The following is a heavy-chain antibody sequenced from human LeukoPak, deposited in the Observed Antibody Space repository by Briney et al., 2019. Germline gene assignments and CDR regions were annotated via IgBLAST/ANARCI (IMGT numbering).Heavy chain of an antibody. V-gene: IGHV3-66*01. CDR1: RFIFNSYA. D-gene: IGHD6-19*01. J-gene: IGHJ4*02. CDR2: IYSGGST. CDR3: ARILYISGWSIDY. Sequence: GGSLRLSCAAARFIFNSYAMSWVRQAPGKGLEWVSVIYSGGSTYYADSVKGRFTISRDNSKNTLYLQMNSLRAEDTAVYYCARILYISGWSIDYWGQGALVTVSS.